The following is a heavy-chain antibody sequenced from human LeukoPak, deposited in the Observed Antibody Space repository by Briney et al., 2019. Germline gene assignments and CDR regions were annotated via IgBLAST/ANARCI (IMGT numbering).Heavy chain of an antibody. J-gene: IGHJ4*02. CDR1: GFTFDDYA. Sequence: HPGGSLRLSCAASGFTFDDYAMHWVRQAPGKGLEWVSGISWNSGSIGYADSVKGRFTISRDNAKNSLYLQMNSLRAEDTALYYCARGRGLPGPLDYWGQGTLVTVSS. D-gene: IGHD3-10*01. CDR2: ISWNSGSI. V-gene: IGHV3-9*01. CDR3: ARGRGLPGPLDY.